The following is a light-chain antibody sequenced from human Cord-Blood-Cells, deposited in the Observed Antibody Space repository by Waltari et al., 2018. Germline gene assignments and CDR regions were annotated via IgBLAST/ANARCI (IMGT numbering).Light chain of an antibody. CDR2: AAS. J-gene: IGKJ2*01. CDR3: QQSYSTPLT. V-gene: IGKV1-8*01. CDR1: QGISSY. Sequence: AIRMTQSPSSLSASTGDRVTITCRASQGISSYLAWYQQKPGKAPKLLIYAASTLQSGVPSRFSGSGSGTDFTLTISCLQSEDFATYYCQQSYSTPLTFGQGTKLEIK.